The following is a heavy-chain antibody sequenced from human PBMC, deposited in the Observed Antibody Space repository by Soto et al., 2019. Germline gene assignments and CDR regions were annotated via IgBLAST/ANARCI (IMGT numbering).Heavy chain of an antibody. CDR2: IYYSGST. V-gene: IGHV4-61*01. Sequence: PSETLSLTCTVSGGTVSSGSYYWSWIPQPPGKGLEWIGYIYYSGSTNYNPSLKSRVTISVDTSKNQFSLKLSSVTAADTAVYYCARVRYAAWIQPLGWDVWGQGTTVTVSS. D-gene: IGHD5-18*01. CDR1: GGTVSSGSYY. J-gene: IGHJ6*02. CDR3: ARVRYAAWIQPLGWDV.